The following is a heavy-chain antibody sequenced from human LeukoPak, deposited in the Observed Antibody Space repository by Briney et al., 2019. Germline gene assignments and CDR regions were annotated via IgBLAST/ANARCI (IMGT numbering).Heavy chain of an antibody. CDR3: ARLLNNYSYADY. Sequence: GGSLRLSCAASGFTFGDYAMIWVRQTPGKGLEWLSYIVSFSSPVYYADSVKGRFTISRDNAKNSLYLQMNSLRAEDTAMYYCARLLNNYSYADYWGQGTLVTVSS. CDR1: GFTFGDYA. J-gene: IGHJ4*02. D-gene: IGHD1/OR15-1a*01. CDR2: IVSFSSPV. V-gene: IGHV3-48*04.